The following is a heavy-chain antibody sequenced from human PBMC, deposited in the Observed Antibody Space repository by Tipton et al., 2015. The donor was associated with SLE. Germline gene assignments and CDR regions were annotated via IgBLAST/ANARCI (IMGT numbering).Heavy chain of an antibody. Sequence: VQLVQSGAEVKKPGESLKISCEGSGYSFTNQWIAWVRQMPGKGLEWMGIIYPGDSDTRYSPSFQGQVTISADESISTAYLQWSSLKASDTAMYYCARQYRSSWYYYWGQGTLVTVSS. CDR2: IYPGDSDT. D-gene: IGHD6-13*01. CDR3: ARQYRSSWYYY. V-gene: IGHV5-51*01. J-gene: IGHJ4*02. CDR1: GYSFTNQW.